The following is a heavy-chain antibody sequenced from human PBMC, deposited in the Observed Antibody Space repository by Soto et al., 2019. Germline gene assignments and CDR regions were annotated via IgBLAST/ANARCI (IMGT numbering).Heavy chain of an antibody. CDR1: GGSISSSSYY. V-gene: IGHV4-39*01. J-gene: IGHJ4*02. D-gene: IGHD3-16*02. Sequence: PSETLSLTCTVSGGSISSSSYYWGWIRQPPGKGLEWIGSIYYSGSTYYNPSLKSRVTISVDTSKNQFSLKLSSVTAADTAVYYCARYYVWGTYRYNFDYWGQGTLVTVSS. CDR2: IYYSGST. CDR3: ARYYVWGTYRYNFDY.